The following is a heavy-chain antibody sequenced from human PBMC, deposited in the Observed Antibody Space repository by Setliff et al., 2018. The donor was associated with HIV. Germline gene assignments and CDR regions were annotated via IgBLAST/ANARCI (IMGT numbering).Heavy chain of an antibody. J-gene: IGHJ4*02. V-gene: IGHV3-23*01. CDR1: GFIFSNYG. CDR2: SVPDGTRA. CDR3: AKSAFGGVSPFDY. D-gene: IGHD3-16*01. Sequence: GGSLRLSCAASGFIFSNYGMTWVRQAPGRRPEWVAHSVPDGTRAYYSDSVKGRFTISRDDSKNTLYLQMTSLRAEDTAVYYCAKSAFGGVSPFDYWGQGTLVTVSS.